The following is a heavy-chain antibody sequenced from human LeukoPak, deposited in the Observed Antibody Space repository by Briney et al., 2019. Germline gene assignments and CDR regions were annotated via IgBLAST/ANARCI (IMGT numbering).Heavy chain of an antibody. CDR3: AKTHYDLLDV. V-gene: IGHV3-23*01. D-gene: IGHD5-12*01. CDR2: MNNGPGAT. J-gene: IGHJ6*02. Sequence: PGGSLRLSCAASGFSFSTSPMSWVRQPPGKGLDWVSAMNNGPGATFYRDSVRGRFTISRDDSKSTLYLQMNSLRAEDTGTYYCAKTHYDLLDVWGQGTTVTVSS. CDR1: GFSFSTSP.